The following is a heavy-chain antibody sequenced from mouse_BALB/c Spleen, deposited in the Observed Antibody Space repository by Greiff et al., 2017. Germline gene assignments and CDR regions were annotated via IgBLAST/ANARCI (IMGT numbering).Heavy chain of an antibody. CDR3: TTMMTTNYAMDY. Sequence: EVKLMESGGGLVKPGGSLKLSCAASGFTFSSYTMSWVRQTPEKRLEWVATISSGGSYTYYPDSVKGRFTISRDNAKNTLYLQMSSLKSEDTAMYYCTTMMTTNYAMDYWGQGTSVTVSS. D-gene: IGHD2-4*01. J-gene: IGHJ4*01. CDR1: GFTFSSYT. V-gene: IGHV5-6-4*01. CDR2: ISSGGSYT.